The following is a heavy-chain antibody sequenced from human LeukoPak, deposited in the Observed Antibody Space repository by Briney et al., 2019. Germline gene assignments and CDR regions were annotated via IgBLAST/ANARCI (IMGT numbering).Heavy chain of an antibody. CDR3: ARTPNYDSSGYYPYDAFDI. D-gene: IGHD3-22*01. Sequence: ASVKVSCKASGGTFSSYAISWVRQAPGQGLEWMGGIIPIFGTANYAQKFQGRVTMTRDTSTSTVYMELSSLRSEDTAVYYCARTPNYDSSGYYPYDAFDIWGQGTMVTVSS. V-gene: IGHV1-69*05. J-gene: IGHJ3*02. CDR2: IIPIFGTA. CDR1: GGTFSSYA.